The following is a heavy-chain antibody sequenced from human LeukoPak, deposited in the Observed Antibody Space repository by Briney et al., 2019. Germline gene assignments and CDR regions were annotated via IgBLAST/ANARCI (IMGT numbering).Heavy chain of an antibody. D-gene: IGHD5-24*01. J-gene: IGHJ4*02. CDR2: INPNSGGT. Sequence: ASVKVSCKASGYTFTGCYMHWVRQAPGQGLEWMGWINPNSGGTNYAQKFQGRVTMTRDTSISTAYIELSRLRSDDTAVYYCARDRDGYNYFDYWGQGTLVTVSS. V-gene: IGHV1-2*02. CDR1: GYTFTGCY. CDR3: ARDRDGYNYFDY.